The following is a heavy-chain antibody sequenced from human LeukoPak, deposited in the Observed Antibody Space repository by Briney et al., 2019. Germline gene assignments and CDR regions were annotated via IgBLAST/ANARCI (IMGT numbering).Heavy chain of an antibody. Sequence: GGSLRLSCAASGFTFSSYAMSWVRQAPGKGLEWVGRIKSKTDGGTTDYAAPVKGRFTISRDDSKNTLYLQTNSLKTEDTAVYYCTTDLREGFDYWGQGTLVTVSS. V-gene: IGHV3-15*01. CDR1: GFTFSSYA. J-gene: IGHJ4*02. CDR2: IKSKTDGGTT. CDR3: TTDLREGFDY.